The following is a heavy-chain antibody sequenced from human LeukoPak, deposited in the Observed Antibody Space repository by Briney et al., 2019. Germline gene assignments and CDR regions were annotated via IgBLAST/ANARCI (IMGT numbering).Heavy chain of an antibody. D-gene: IGHD3-3*01. CDR1: GGSISRSSYY. J-gene: IGHJ4*02. CDR2: IYYSGST. Sequence: PSETLSLTCTVSGGSISRSSYYWGWIRQPPGKGLEWIGSIYYSGSTYYNPSLKSRVTISVDTSKNQFSLKLSSVTAADAAVYYCARHRINPHFGVVQLDYWGQGTLVTVSS. V-gene: IGHV4-39*01. CDR3: ARHRINPHFGVVQLDY.